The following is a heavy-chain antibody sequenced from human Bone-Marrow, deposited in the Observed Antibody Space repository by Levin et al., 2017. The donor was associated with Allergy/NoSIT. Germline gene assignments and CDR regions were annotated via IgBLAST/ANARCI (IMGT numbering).Heavy chain of an antibody. CDR3: ARDRAVTTFSDYYYYGMDV. D-gene: IGHD4-17*01. V-gene: IGHV3-30-3*01. J-gene: IGHJ6*02. CDR1: GFTFSSYA. CDR2: ISYDGSNK. Sequence: GGSLRLSCAASGFTFSSYAMHWVRQAPGKGLEWVAVISYDGSNKYYADSVKGRFTISRDNSKNTLYLQMNSLRAEDTAVYYCARDRAVTTFSDYYYYGMDVWGQGTTVTVSS.